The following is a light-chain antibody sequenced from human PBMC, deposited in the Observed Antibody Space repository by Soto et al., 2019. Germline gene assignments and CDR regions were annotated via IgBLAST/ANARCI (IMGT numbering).Light chain of an antibody. CDR2: EVT. V-gene: IGLV2-8*01. CDR1: SSDVGRYNY. Sequence: SALTQPPSASGSPGQSVTISCIGASSDVGRYNYVSWYQQHPGKAPKLIIYEVTKRPSGVPDRFSGSKSGNTASLTVSGLQADDEADYFCSSYVGSNNYVFGTGTKVTV. CDR3: SSYVGSNNYV. J-gene: IGLJ1*01.